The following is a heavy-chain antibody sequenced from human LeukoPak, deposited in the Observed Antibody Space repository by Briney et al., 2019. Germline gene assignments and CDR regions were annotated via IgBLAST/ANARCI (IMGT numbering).Heavy chain of an antibody. Sequence: PSETLSLTCAVYGGSFSGYYWSWIRQPPGKGLEWLGYIYYSGSTNYNPSLKSRVTISVDTSKNQSSLKLSSVTAADTAVYYCARDIGYYDGSGYFWYFDPWGRGTLVTVSS. D-gene: IGHD3-22*01. V-gene: IGHV4-59*01. J-gene: IGHJ2*01. CDR3: ARDIGYYDGSGYFWYFDP. CDR2: IYYSGST. CDR1: GGSFSGYY.